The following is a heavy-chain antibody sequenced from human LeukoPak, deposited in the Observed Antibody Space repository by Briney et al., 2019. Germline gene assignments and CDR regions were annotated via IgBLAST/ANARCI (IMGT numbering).Heavy chain of an antibody. CDR3: ARDRGYCTNGVCYGGYYYYYGMDV. CDR1: GGTFSSYA. Sequence: APVKVSCKASGGTFSSYAISWVRQAPGQGLEWMGGIIPIFGTANYAQKFQGRVTITADESTSTAYMELSSLRSEDTAVYYCARDRGYCTNGVCYGGYYYYYGMDVWGQGTTVTVSS. CDR2: IIPIFGTA. V-gene: IGHV1-69*01. D-gene: IGHD2-8*01. J-gene: IGHJ6*02.